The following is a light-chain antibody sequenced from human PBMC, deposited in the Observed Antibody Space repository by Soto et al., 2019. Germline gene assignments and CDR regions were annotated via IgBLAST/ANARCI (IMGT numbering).Light chain of an antibody. Sequence: EIVLTQSPGTLSLSPGERATLSCRASQSVRANNLAWYQQKPGQAPRLLIYGAFSRATGIPDRFSGSGSGTDFTLTISRLEPEDFAVYYCQEYGTSPTWTFGQGTKVEI. CDR3: QEYGTSPTWT. CDR2: GAF. V-gene: IGKV3-20*01. CDR1: QSVRANN. J-gene: IGKJ1*01.